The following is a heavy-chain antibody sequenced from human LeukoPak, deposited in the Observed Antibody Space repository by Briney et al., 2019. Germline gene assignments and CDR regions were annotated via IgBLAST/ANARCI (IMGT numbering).Heavy chain of an antibody. D-gene: IGHD3-16*01. CDR3: AKDPQGD. V-gene: IGHV3-23*01. CDR2: ISGSGGST. CDR1: GFTFSNNA. J-gene: IGHJ4*02. Sequence: PGGSLRLSCAASGFTFSNNAMSWVRQAPGKGLEWVSAISGSGGSTYYADSVKGRFSISRDNSKNTLYLQMNSLRAGNTAVYYCAKDPQGDWGLGTLDTVSS.